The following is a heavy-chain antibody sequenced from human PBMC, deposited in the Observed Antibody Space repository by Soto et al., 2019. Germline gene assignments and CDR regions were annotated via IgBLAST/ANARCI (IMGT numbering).Heavy chain of an antibody. D-gene: IGHD6-13*01. CDR3: ARDSSSWDDAFDI. V-gene: IGHV3-7*01. CDR2: IKQDGSEK. CDR1: GFTFSSYW. Sequence: RGSLRLSCAASGFTFSSYWMSWVRQAPGKGLEWVANIKQDGSEKYYVDSVKGRFTISRDNAKNSLYLQMNSLRAEDTAVYYCARDSSSWDDAFDIWGQGTMVTVSS. J-gene: IGHJ3*02.